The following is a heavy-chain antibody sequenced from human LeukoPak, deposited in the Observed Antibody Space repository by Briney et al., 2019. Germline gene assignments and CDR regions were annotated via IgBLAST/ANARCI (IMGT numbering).Heavy chain of an antibody. CDR3: ARSGVYTGYDAFDI. V-gene: IGHV4-59*08. CDR2: IYYSGTT. D-gene: IGHD6-13*01. CDR1: GGSISNYY. J-gene: IGHJ3*02. Sequence: SETLSLTCTVSGGSISNYYWSWIRQPPGKGLEWIGYIYYSGTTNYNPSLESRVTMSIDTSKNQYSLNLSSVTAADTAVYYCARSGVYTGYDAFDIWGQGTRVTVSS.